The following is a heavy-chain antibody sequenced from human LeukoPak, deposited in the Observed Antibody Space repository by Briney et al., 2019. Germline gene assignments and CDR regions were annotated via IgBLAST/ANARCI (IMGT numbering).Heavy chain of an antibody. J-gene: IGHJ5*02. V-gene: IGHV4-34*01. CDR3: ARAQWLRSGWFDP. Sequence: PSETLSLTCAVYGGSFSGYYWSWIRQPPGKGPEWIGEINHSGSTNYNPSLKSRVTISVDTSKNQFSLKLSSVTAADTAVYYCARAQWLRSGWFDPWGQGTLVTVSS. CDR2: INHSGST. D-gene: IGHD5-12*01. CDR1: GGSFSGYY.